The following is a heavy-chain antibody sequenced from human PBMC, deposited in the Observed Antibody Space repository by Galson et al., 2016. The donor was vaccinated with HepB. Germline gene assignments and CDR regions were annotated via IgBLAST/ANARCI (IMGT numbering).Heavy chain of an antibody. D-gene: IGHD6-13*01. Sequence: SETLSLTCTVSGVSITNSNYCWAWIRQPPGKGLEWIGSVCYSERTYYKPSLKSRVAISVDTSKNQFSLKLNFVTAADTAMYYCVRETEGSSCTDLWGQGTRVAVSS. V-gene: IGHV4-39*07. J-gene: IGHJ5*02. CDR3: VRETEGSSCTDL. CDR1: GVSITNSNYC. CDR2: VCYSERT.